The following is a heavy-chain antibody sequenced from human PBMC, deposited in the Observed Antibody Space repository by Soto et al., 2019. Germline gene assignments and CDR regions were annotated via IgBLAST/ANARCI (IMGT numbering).Heavy chain of an antibody. D-gene: IGHD6-19*01. CDR3: ARDDSTGGFDF. CDR2: ISYSGST. CDR1: GDSISRFY. V-gene: IGHV4-59*01. J-gene: IGHJ4*02. Sequence: QVQLQESGPGLVKPSETLSLTCTVSGDSISRFYWSWIRQPPGKGLEWLWYISYSGSTNYSPAVRSRVTISADTSKHQFSLKLNAVTAADTAVYYCARDDSTGGFDFWGQGALATVSS.